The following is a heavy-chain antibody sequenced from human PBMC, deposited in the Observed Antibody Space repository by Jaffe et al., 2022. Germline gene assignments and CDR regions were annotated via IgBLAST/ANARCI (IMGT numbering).Heavy chain of an antibody. CDR2: ISSSGSTI. CDR3: ARIYKDSSGWLGENYYYYMDV. D-gene: IGHD6-19*01. J-gene: IGHJ6*03. CDR1: GFTFSDYY. V-gene: IGHV3-11*01. Sequence: QVQLVESGGGLVKPGGSLRLSCAASGFTFSDYYMSWIRQAPGKGLEWVSYISSSGSTIYYADSVKGRFTISRDNAKNSLYLQMNSLRAEDTAVYYCARIYKDSSGWLGENYYYYMDVWGKGTTVTVSS.